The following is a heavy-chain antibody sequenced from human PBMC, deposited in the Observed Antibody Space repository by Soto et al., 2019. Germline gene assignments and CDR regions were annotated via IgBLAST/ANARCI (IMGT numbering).Heavy chain of an antibody. V-gene: IGHV1-3*01. CDR3: ARDSSWAGQYYDFWSGTAYYGMDV. Sequence: ASVKVSCKASGYTLTSYAMHWVRQAPGQRLEWMGWINAGNGNTKYSQKFQGRVTITRDTSASTAYMELSSLRSEDTAVYYCARDSSWAGQYYDFWSGTAYYGMDVWGQGTTVTVSS. CDR2: INAGNGNT. CDR1: GYTLTSYA. J-gene: IGHJ6*02. D-gene: IGHD3-3*01.